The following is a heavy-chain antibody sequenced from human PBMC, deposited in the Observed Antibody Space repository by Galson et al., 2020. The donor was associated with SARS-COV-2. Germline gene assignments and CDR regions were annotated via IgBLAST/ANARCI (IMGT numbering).Heavy chain of an antibody. CDR2: IYYSGSP. D-gene: IGHD3-3*01. CDR3: ARERSGHSNWFDP. CDR1: GDSISRGGYF. V-gene: IGHV4-31*03. J-gene: IGHJ5*02. Sequence: SETLSLTCTVSGDSISRGGYFWNWIRQRPGKGLEWIGYIYYSGSPYYNPSLKSRVTISLDTSKNQFSLRLSSVTAADTAVYYCARERSGHSNWFDPWGQGTLVTVSS.